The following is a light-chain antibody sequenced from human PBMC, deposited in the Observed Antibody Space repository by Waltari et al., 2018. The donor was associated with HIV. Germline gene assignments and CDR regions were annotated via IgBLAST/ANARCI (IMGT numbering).Light chain of an antibody. Sequence: QSALTQPASVVGSPGQSIPITCTANSSDIGTYNVASWCQHHPGKAPKLMIYEDTKRPPGVSNRFSGSKSGNTASLTISGLQGEGEADDYCCSYASSTTFEVFGTGTKVTVL. CDR2: EDT. CDR1: SSDIGTYNV. J-gene: IGLJ1*01. V-gene: IGLV2-23*02. CDR3: CSYASSTTFEV.